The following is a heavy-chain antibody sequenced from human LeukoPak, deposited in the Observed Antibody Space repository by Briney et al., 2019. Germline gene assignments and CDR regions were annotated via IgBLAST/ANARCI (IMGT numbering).Heavy chain of an antibody. Sequence: GGSLRLSCAASGFNFHEYEMNWVRQAPEKGLEWLAYITASGSTIHYADSVRGRFSISRDNDKSSLYLQIDSLRVDDTGVYYCARTTLSGSPRDWGQGTVLIVSS. D-gene: IGHD1-14*01. V-gene: IGHV3-48*03. CDR1: GFNFHEYE. CDR3: ARTTLSGSPRD. J-gene: IGHJ1*01. CDR2: ITASGSTI.